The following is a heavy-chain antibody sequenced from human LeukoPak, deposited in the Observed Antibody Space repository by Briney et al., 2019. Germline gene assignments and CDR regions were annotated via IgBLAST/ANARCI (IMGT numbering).Heavy chain of an antibody. CDR2: ISRTGNSI. Sequence: GGSLRLSCAASGFTLSSYEMNWVRLAPGKGLEWISYISRTGNSIYYADSVKGRFTISRDSAKNSLYLQMNSLRAEDTAVYYCARDVQWLGNYYYYGMDVWGQGTTVTVSS. D-gene: IGHD6-19*01. V-gene: IGHV3-48*03. CDR1: GFTLSSYE. J-gene: IGHJ6*02. CDR3: ARDVQWLGNYYYYGMDV.